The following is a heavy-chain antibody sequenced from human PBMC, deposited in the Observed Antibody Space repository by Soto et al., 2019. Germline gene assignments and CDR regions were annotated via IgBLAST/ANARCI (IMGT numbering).Heavy chain of an antibody. CDR3: AKARHSGDFAGSYDS. CDR1: GFSFIDYA. J-gene: IGHJ5*02. Sequence: PGGSLRLSCAASGFSFIDYAINWVRQVPGRGLEYVAGIGGRRGNAFYADSMKGRFSISRDNSKNTVYLHMHNLRVDDSAMYYCAKARHSGDFAGSYDSWGQGTLVTVSS. CDR2: IGGRRGNA. V-gene: IGHV3-23*01. D-gene: IGHD2-21*02.